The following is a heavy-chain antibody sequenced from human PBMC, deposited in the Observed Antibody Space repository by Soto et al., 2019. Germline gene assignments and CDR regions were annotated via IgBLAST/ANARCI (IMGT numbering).Heavy chain of an antibody. V-gene: IGHV1-69*01. J-gene: IGHJ6*02. CDR3: ARVLYYGSGSYSPYGMDV. D-gene: IGHD3-10*01. CDR2: VSPPFRTS. Sequence: QVQLVQSGAEVKKPGSSVKVSCKTSGVSFNNNGIGWVRQAPGHGLEWMGGVSPPFRTSNYARKFQGRISITADAYTGTVNMELSSLTSEDTAQYYCARVLYYGSGSYSPYGMDVLGQGTTVTVAS. CDR1: GVSFNNNG.